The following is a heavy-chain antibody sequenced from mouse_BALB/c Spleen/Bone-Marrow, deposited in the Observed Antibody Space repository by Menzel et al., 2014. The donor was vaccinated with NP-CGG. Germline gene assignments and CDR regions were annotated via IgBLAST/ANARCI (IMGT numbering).Heavy chain of an antibody. CDR1: GISITTGNYR. CDR2: IYYSGTI. Sequence: VQLKQSGPGLVKPSQTESLTCTVTGISITTGNYRWSWIRQFPGNKLEWIGYIYYSGTITYNPSLTSRTTITRDTSKNQFFLEMNSLAAEDAATCYCARYGNYFDYWGQGTTLTVSS. V-gene: IGHV3-5*02. CDR3: ARYGNYFDY. D-gene: IGHD2-1*01. J-gene: IGHJ2*01.